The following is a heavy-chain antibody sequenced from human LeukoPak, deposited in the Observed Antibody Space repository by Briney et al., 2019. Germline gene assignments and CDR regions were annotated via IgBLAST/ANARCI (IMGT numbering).Heavy chain of an antibody. CDR3: ARGRRVYSSGWQFDY. CDR2: INPSGGST. Sequence: ASVKVSCKASGYTFTSYYMHWVRQAPGQGLEWMGIINPSGGSTSYAQKFQGRVTMTRDTSTSTVYMGLSSLRSEDTAVYYCARGRRVYSSGWQFDYWGQGTLVTVSS. CDR1: GYTFTSYY. D-gene: IGHD6-19*01. J-gene: IGHJ4*02. V-gene: IGHV1-46*01.